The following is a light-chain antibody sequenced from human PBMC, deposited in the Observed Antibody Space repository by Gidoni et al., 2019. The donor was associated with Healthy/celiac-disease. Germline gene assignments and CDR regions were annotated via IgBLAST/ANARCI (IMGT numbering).Light chain of an antibody. CDR1: QSVSSR. CDR2: GAS. CDR3: QQYSNWPPV. V-gene: IGKV3-15*01. Sequence: EIVMTQSPATLSVSPGERATLSCRASQSVSSRLAWYQQKPGQAPRLLIYGASTMATGIPARFGGSGSGTEFTLTISSLQSEDFAVYYCQQYSNWPPVFGQXTMLEIK. J-gene: IGKJ2*01.